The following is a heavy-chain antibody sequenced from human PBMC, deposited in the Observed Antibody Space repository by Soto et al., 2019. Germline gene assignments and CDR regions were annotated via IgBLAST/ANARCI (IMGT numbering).Heavy chain of an antibody. CDR3: ARVRQGYVWGSFNWFDP. CDR1: GGSFSGYY. J-gene: IGHJ5*02. D-gene: IGHD3-16*01. V-gene: IGHV4-34*01. CDR2: INHSGST. Sequence: QVQLQQWGAGLLKPSKTLSLTCAVYGGSFSGYYWSWIRQPPGKGLEWIGEINHSGSTNYNPSLKSRVTISVDTSKNQFSLKLSSVTAADTAVYYCARVRQGYVWGSFNWFDPWGQGTLVTVSS.